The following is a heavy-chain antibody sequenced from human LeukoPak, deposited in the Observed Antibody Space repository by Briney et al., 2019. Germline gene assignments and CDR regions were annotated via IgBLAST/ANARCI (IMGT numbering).Heavy chain of an antibody. V-gene: IGHV4-34*01. D-gene: IGHD2-2*01. CDR2: INHSGST. Sequence: SETLSLTCAVYGGSFSGYYWSWIRQPPGKGLEWIGEINHSGSTNYNPSLKCRVTISVDTSKNQFSLKLSSVTAADTAVYYCARGPIVVVPAANWFDPWGQGTLVTVSS. CDR1: GGSFSGYY. CDR3: ARGPIVVVPAANWFDP. J-gene: IGHJ5*02.